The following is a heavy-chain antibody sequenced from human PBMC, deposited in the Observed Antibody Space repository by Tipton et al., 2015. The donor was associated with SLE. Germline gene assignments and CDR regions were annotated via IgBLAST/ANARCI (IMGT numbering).Heavy chain of an antibody. J-gene: IGHJ6*02. CDR1: GFTFSSYG. CDR2: IRYDGSNK. D-gene: IGHD3-10*01. CDR3: AKDLAPYYYGSGSGMDV. Sequence: SLRLSCAASGFTFSSYGMHWVRQAPGKGLEWVAFIRYDGSNKYYADSVKGRFTISRDNSKNTLYLQMNSLRAEDTAVYYCAKDLAPYYYGSGSGMDVWGQGTTVTVSS. V-gene: IGHV3-30*02.